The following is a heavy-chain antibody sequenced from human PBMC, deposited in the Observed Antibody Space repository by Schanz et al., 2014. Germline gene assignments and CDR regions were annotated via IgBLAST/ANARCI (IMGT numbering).Heavy chain of an antibody. V-gene: IGHV4-59*01. D-gene: IGHD3-22*01. J-gene: IGHJ4*02. CDR2: IYYSGST. CDR3: ARGGRRGLNDD. CDR1: GGSISSYY. Sequence: QVQLQESGPGLVKPSETLSLTCTVSGGSISSYYWSWIRQTPGKGLEWIGYIYYSGSTNYNPSLQTRVTISVDASKTQFSLKLSSVTAADTAVYYCARGGRRGLNDDWGPGTLVTVSS.